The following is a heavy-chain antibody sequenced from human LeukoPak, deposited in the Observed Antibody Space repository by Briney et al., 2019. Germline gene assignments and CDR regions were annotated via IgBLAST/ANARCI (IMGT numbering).Heavy chain of an antibody. CDR1: GFTFSSYS. J-gene: IGHJ3*02. CDR2: ISSSSSYT. Sequence: PGGSLRLSCAASGFTFSSYSMNWVRQAPGKGLEWVSSISSSSSYTYYADSVKGRFTISRDNAKNSLYLQMNSLRAEDTAVYYCARALEMATIEYAFDIWGQGTMVTVSS. CDR3: ARALEMATIEYAFDI. D-gene: IGHD5-24*01. V-gene: IGHV3-21*01.